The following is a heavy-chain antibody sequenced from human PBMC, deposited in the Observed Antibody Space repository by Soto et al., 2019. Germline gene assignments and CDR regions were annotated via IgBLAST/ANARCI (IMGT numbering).Heavy chain of an antibody. D-gene: IGHD6-19*01. CDR3: AKLGAWQWLVESLNIYFDY. J-gene: IGHJ4*02. V-gene: IGHV3-23*01. CDR2: ISGSGGST. Sequence: PGGSLRLSCAASGFTFSSYAMSWVRQAPGKGLEWVSAISGSGGSTYYADSVKGRFTISRDNSKNTLYLQMNSQRAEDTAVYYCAKLGAWQWLVESLNIYFDYWGQGTLVTVSS. CDR1: GFTFSSYA.